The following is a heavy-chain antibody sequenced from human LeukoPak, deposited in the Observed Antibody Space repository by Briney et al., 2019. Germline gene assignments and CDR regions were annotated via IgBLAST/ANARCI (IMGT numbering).Heavy chain of an antibody. CDR2: INWNGGST. CDR1: GFTFDDYG. Sequence: PGGSLRLSCAASGFTFDDYGMSWVRQAPGKGLEWVSGINWNGGSTGYADSVKGRFTISRDNAKNSLYLQMNSLRAEDTALYYCARDRYSIGIFPYYMDVWGKGTTVTVSS. CDR3: ARDRYSIGIFPYYMDV. D-gene: IGHD6-25*01. V-gene: IGHV3-20*04. J-gene: IGHJ6*03.